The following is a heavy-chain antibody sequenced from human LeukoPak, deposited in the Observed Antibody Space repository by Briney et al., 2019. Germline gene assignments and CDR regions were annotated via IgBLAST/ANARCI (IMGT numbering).Heavy chain of an antibody. CDR3: AREAIRIVVVPAAMSWFDP. CDR1: GGTFSSFA. CDR2: IIPIFGTA. J-gene: IGHJ5*02. Sequence: SVKVSCKASGGTFSSFAISWVRQAPGQGLEWMGGIIPIFGTANYAQKFQGRVTITADESTSTAYMELSSLRSEDTAVYYCAREAIRIVVVPAAMSWFDPWGQGTLVTVSS. D-gene: IGHD2-2*01. V-gene: IGHV1-69*13.